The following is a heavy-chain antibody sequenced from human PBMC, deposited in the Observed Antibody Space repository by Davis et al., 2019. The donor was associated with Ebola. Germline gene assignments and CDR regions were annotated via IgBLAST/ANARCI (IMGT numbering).Heavy chain of an antibody. Sequence: GESLKISCAASGFTFSNAWMTWVRQAPGKGLEWVGRIKSKTDGGTTDYAAPMKGRFTISRDDSKNMLFLQMNSLKSEDTAVYYCTALSGYQIDYWGQGTLVTVSS. CDR3: TALSGYQIDY. J-gene: IGHJ4*02. CDR2: IKSKTDGGTT. D-gene: IGHD3-3*01. CDR1: GFTFSNAW. V-gene: IGHV3-15*01.